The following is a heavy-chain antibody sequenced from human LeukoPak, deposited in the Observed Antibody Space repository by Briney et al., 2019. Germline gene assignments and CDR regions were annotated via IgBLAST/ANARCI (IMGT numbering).Heavy chain of an antibody. CDR2: ISSSGTTI. CDR3: ARAYYYGSGSYPLDY. D-gene: IGHD3-10*01. Sequence: PGGSLRLSCAASGFTFSDYYMSWIRQAPGKGLEWISFISSSGTTIYYADSVKGRFTISRDNAKNTLYLQMNSLRAEDTAVYYCARAYYYGSGSYPLDYWGQGTLVTVSS. CDR1: GFTFSDYY. V-gene: IGHV3-11*04. J-gene: IGHJ4*02.